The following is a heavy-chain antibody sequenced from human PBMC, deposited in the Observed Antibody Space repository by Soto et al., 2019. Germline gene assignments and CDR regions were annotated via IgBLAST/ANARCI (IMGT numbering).Heavy chain of an antibody. CDR3: ARGNHRWLQLWYFDL. V-gene: IGHV1-69*12. Sequence: QVQLVQSGDEVKKPWSSVKVSCKASGGTFSNYPISWVRQAPGQGLEWMGGIIPIFGTVTYAQKFQGRVTITADESTSTAYMELSSLRSEDTGGYYCARGNHRWLQLWYFDLWGRGTLVTVSS. J-gene: IGHJ2*01. CDR1: GGTFSNYP. CDR2: IIPIFGTV. D-gene: IGHD5-12*01.